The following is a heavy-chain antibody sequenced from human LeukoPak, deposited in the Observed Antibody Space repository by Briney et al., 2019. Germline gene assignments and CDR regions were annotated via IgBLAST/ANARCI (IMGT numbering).Heavy chain of an antibody. V-gene: IGHV3-23*01. CDR3: ARVLYSGYSPPPL. CDR1: GFTFSNYG. Sequence: PGGTLRLSCAVSGFTFSNYGMNWVRQAPGKGLEWVSGIDGSGGRTYYAVSVKGRFTISRDNSKNTLYLQMNSLRAEDTAVYYRARVLYSGYSPPPLWGQGTLVTVSS. D-gene: IGHD5-12*01. J-gene: IGHJ4*02. CDR2: IDGSGGRT.